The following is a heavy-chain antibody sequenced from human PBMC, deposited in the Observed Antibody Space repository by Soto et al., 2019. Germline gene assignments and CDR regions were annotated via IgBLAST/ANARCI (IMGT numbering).Heavy chain of an antibody. CDR2: LIPMFHST. J-gene: IGHJ4*02. V-gene: IGHV1-69*01. D-gene: IGHD5-12*01. CDR1: GGTFSNYA. CDR3: ARGLYGGYLWFDF. Sequence: QVQLVQSGAEVKKPGSSVKVSCKASGGTFSNYAINWLRQAPGQGLEWMEGLIPMFHSTNYAQRFQDRVTITADESTSTAYMELSGLRSEDTAVYFCARGLYGGYLWFDFWGQGTKVTVSP.